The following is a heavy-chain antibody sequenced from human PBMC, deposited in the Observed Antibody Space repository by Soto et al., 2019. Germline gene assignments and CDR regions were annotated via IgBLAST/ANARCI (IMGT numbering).Heavy chain of an antibody. Sequence: QVQLQESGPGLVKPSETLSLTCSVSGGSVSGDKNYWSWIRQSPGKGLEWIGFISYSGATIYNPSLMTRLTLSVDRSKNLFSLRLSSVTASDTALYYCATSPLFSLDCWGQGTTVIVSS. CDR2: ISYSGAT. CDR3: ATSPLFSLDC. CDR1: GGSVSGDKNY. V-gene: IGHV4-61*01. D-gene: IGHD3-3*01. J-gene: IGHJ6*02.